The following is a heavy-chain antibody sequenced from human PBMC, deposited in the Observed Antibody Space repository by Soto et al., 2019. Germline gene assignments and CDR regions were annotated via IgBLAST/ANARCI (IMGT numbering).Heavy chain of an antibody. Sequence: ASVKVSCEASGDTFTSYGISWVRQAPGQGLEWMGRISAYNGNTNYAQKPQGRVTMTTDTSTSTAYMELRSLRSDDTAVYYCARDRGYNWNYGWFDPWGQGTLVTVSS. D-gene: IGHD1-7*01. J-gene: IGHJ5*02. V-gene: IGHV1-18*01. CDR3: ARDRGYNWNYGWFDP. CDR2: ISAYNGNT. CDR1: GDTFTSYG.